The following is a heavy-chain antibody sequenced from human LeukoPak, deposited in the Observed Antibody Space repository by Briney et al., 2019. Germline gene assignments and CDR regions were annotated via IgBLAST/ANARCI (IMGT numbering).Heavy chain of an antibody. Sequence: ASVKVSCKASGGTFSSYAISWVRQAPGQGLEWMGWINPNSGGTNYAQKFQGRVTMTRDTSISTAYMELSRLRSDDTAVFFCATVAGTLLDYWGQGTLVTVSS. CDR2: INPNSGGT. CDR1: GGTFSSYA. J-gene: IGHJ4*02. CDR3: ATVAGTLLDY. D-gene: IGHD6-19*01. V-gene: IGHV1-2*02.